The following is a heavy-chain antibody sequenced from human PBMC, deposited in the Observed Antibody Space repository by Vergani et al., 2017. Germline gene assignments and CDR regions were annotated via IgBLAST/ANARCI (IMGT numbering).Heavy chain of an antibody. Sequence: QVQLVQSGAEVKKPGSSVKVSCKASGGTFSSYAISWVRQAPGQGLEWMGGIIPIFGTANYAQKFQGRVTMTTDTSTSTAYMELRSLRSDDTAVYYCARDRSGYYMGELADYWGQGTLVTVSS. D-gene: IGHD3-3*01. V-gene: IGHV1-69*05. J-gene: IGHJ4*02. CDR1: GGTFSSYA. CDR3: ARDRSGYYMGELADY. CDR2: IIPIFGTA.